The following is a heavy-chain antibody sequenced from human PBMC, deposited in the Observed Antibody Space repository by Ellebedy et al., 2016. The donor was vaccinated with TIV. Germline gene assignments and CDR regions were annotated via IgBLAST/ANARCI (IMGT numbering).Heavy chain of an antibody. CDR3: ARGGDRFMNPSYSWFDP. CDR1: GYSFTSYW. CDR2: IYPGDSDT. D-gene: IGHD3-16*01. Sequence: GESLKISCKGSGYSFTSYWIGWVRQMPGKGLEWMGIIYPGDSDTRYSPSFQGQVTISADKSISTAYLQWSSLKASDTAMYYCARGGDRFMNPSYSWFDPWGQGTLVTVSS. J-gene: IGHJ5*02. V-gene: IGHV5-51*01.